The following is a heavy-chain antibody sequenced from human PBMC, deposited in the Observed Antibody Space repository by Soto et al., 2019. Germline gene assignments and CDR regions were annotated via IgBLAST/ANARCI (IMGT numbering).Heavy chain of an antibody. CDR3: ASGRGSSGWNNWFDP. V-gene: IGHV4-59*01. CDR1: GGSISSYY. D-gene: IGHD6-19*01. Sequence: SETLSLTCTVSGGSISSYYWSWIRQPPGKGLEWIGYIYYSGSTNYNPSLKSRVTISVDTSKNQFSLKLSSVTAADTAVYYCASGRGSSGWNNWFDPWGQGTLVTVSS. CDR2: IYYSGST. J-gene: IGHJ5*02.